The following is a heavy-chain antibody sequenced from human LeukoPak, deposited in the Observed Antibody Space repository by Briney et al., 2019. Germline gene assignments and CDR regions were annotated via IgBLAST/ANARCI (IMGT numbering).Heavy chain of an antibody. D-gene: IGHD4-17*01. V-gene: IGHV4-59*02. J-gene: IGHJ2*01. CDR1: GITVSSNY. CDR2: IYYSGST. CDR3: ARHYGDYYWYFDL. Sequence: GSLRLSCAASGITVSSNYMSWIRQPPGKGLEWIGYIYYSGSTNYNPSLKSRVTISVDTSKNQFSLKLSSVTAADTAVYYCARHYGDYYWYFDLWGRGTLVTVSS.